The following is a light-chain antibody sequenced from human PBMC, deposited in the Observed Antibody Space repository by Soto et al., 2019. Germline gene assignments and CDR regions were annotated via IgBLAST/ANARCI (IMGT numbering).Light chain of an antibody. Sequence: QSALIQPASVSGSPGQSITISCTGTSSDVGSYNLVSWYQHHPGKAPKLMIYEGSKRPSGVSNRFSGSKSGNTASLTISGLQAEDEADYYCCSYVGSSTYVVFGGGTKLTVL. J-gene: IGLJ2*01. CDR1: SSDVGSYNL. CDR3: CSYVGSSTYVV. CDR2: EGS. V-gene: IGLV2-23*01.